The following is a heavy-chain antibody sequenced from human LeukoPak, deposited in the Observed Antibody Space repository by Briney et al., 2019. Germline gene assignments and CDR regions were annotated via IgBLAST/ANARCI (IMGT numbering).Heavy chain of an antibody. J-gene: IGHJ6*02. CDR3: ARSYSSSDHYYYYGMDV. CDR1: GGSITNNY. D-gene: IGHD6-13*01. V-gene: IGHV4-59*01. CDR2: ISYGGSP. Sequence: KPSETLSLTCTVSGGSITNNYWSWIRQPPGKGLEWIGYISYGGSPSYNPSLKSRVTISVDTSKSQFSLKLTSVTAADTAMYYCARSYSSSDHYYYYGMDVWGQGTTVTVSS.